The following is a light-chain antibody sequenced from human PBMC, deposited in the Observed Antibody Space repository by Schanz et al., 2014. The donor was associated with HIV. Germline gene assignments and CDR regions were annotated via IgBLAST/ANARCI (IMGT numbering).Light chain of an antibody. Sequence: QSALTQPASVSGSPGQSITISCTGDSSDVGGYDYVSWYQQHPGKAPKLMIYDVTNRPSGVSNRFSGSKSGNTASLTISGLQAEDEADYYCSSYADGGTYVFGTGTKLTVL. CDR2: DVT. V-gene: IGLV2-14*03. CDR1: SSDVGGYDY. CDR3: SSYADGGTYV. J-gene: IGLJ1*01.